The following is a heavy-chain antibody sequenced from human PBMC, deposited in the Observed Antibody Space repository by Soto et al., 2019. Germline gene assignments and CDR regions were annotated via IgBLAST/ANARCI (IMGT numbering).Heavy chain of an antibody. CDR1: SGSISSDKYY. CDR3: ATVMHDYGTNWVDS. Sequence: QVQLQESGPGLVKPSQTLSLTCSVSSGSISSDKYYWTWIRQSPGKGLEWIGHIYYTGTTHYNPSVTSRVIILLDKAKDQFSLTLTSVTAADTGVYYCATVMHDYGTNWVDSWGQGILVTVSS. V-gene: IGHV4-30-4*01. D-gene: IGHD4-17*01. J-gene: IGHJ5*01. CDR2: IYYTGTT.